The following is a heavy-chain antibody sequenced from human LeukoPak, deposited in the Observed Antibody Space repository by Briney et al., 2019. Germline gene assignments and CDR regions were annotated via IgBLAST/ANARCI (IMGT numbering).Heavy chain of an antibody. J-gene: IGHJ6*02. CDR3: ARRRSGRTPLHYYYYGMDV. D-gene: IGHD1-26*01. V-gene: IGHV5-51*01. Sequence: GESLKISCKGPGYSFTSYWIGWVRQMPGKGLEWMGIIYPGDSDTRYSTSFQGQVTISVDKSISTAYLQWSSLKASDTAMYYCARRRSGRTPLHYYYYGMDVWGQGTTVTVSS. CDR2: IYPGDSDT. CDR1: GYSFTSYW.